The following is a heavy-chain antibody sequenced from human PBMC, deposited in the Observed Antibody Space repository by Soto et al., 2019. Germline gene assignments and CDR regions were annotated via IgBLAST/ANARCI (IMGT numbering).Heavy chain of an antibody. CDR3: AHVSWAASGTRYYCDH. CDR1: GFSFSTSAVG. D-gene: IGHD1-1*01. Sequence: QITLTESGPTLVKPTQTLTLTCTFSGFSFSTSAVGVGWIRQPAGKALEFLALIYWDDDKRYRPSLKSKISITKDTSRNQVVLTMTDLDPEDTATYDCAHVSWAASGTRYYCDHWGQGTLVTVSS. J-gene: IGHJ4*02. V-gene: IGHV2-5*02. CDR2: IYWDDDK.